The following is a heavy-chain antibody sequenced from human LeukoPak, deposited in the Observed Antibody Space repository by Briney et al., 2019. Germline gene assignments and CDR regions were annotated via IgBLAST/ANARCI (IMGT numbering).Heavy chain of an antibody. V-gene: IGHV4-39*07. CDR1: GGSISSSSYY. CDR3: ARRPRFIRRLPGSWFDP. J-gene: IGHJ5*02. CDR2: IYYSGST. Sequence: SETLSLTCTVSGGSISSSSYYWGWLRQPPGKGLEWIGSIYYSGSTYYNPSLKSRVTISVDTSKNQFSLKLSSVTAADTAVYYCARRPRFIRRLPGSWFDPWGQGTLVTVSS. D-gene: IGHD3-10*01.